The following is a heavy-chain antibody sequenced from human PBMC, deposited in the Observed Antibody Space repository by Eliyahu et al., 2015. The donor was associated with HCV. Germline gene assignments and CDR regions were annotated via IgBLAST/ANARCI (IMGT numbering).Heavy chain of an antibody. V-gene: IGHV5-51*03. CDR3: ARPGGQWLTALDY. J-gene: IGHJ4*02. Sequence: EVQLVQSGAEXKKPGESLXISCKGSGYXFXSYWIGWVRQMPGKGLEWMGIIYPGDSXTRYSPSXQGQVTISADKSISTAYLQWSSLKASDTAMYYCARPGGQWLTALDYWGQGTLVTVSS. CDR2: IYPGDSXT. D-gene: IGHD6-19*01. CDR1: GYXFXSYW.